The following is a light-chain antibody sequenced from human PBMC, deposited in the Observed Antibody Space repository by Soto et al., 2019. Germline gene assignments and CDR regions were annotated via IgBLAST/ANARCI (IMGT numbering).Light chain of an antibody. V-gene: IGKV1-12*01. Sequence: DIQMTQSPSSLSASVGDRVTMTCRASQGINSWLAWYQQKPGKAPKLLIYAASNLQSGVPSRFSGSGSGTDFTLTISSLQPEDFATYYCQQANSCPWTFGQGTKVDI. CDR1: QGINSW. CDR3: QQANSCPWT. CDR2: AAS. J-gene: IGKJ1*01.